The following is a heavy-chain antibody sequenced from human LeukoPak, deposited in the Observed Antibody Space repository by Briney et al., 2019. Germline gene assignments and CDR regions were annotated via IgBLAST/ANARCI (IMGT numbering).Heavy chain of an antibody. D-gene: IGHD4-17*01. CDR1: GYTFTGYY. V-gene: IGHV1-2*02. Sequence: ASVKVSCKASGYTFTGYYMHWVRQAPGQGLEWMGWINPNSGGTNYAQKFQGRVTITMTRDTSITTASMELIRLRSDDTAVYFCASEVKKYGDYGNLDYWGQGTLVTVSS. CDR3: ASEVKKYGDYGNLDY. CDR2: INPNSGGT. J-gene: IGHJ4*02.